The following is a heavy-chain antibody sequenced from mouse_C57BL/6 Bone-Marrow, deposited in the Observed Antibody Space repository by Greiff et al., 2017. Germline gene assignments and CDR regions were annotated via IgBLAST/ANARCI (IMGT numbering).Heavy chain of an antibody. V-gene: IGHV1-82*01. J-gene: IGHJ1*03. D-gene: IGHD1-1*01. CDR3: ARTRLIGYYYGSSYDWYFDV. Sequence: QVQLQQSGPELVKPGASVKISCKASGYAFSSSWMNWVKQRPGKGLEWIGRIYPGDGDTNYNGKFKGKATLTADKSSSTAYMQLSSLTSEDSAVYFCARTRLIGYYYGSSYDWYFDVWGTGTTVTVSS. CDR1: GYAFSSSW. CDR2: IYPGDGDT.